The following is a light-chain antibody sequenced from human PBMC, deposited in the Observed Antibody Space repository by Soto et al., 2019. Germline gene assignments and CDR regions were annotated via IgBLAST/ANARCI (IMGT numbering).Light chain of an antibody. J-gene: IGKJ1*01. CDR2: KAS. CDR1: QSISSW. CDR3: QQYNSLWT. V-gene: IGKV1-5*03. Sequence: DIQMTQSPSTLSASVGDRVTITCRASQSISSWLAWYQQKPGKAPKLLIYKASSLESGVPSRFSGSGSGTVFTLTISSLQPDDFATYSCQQYNSLWTFGQGTKVEIK.